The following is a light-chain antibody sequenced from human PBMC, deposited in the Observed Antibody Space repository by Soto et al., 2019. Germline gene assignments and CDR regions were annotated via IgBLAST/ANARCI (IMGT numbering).Light chain of an antibody. J-gene: IGKJ2*01. CDR2: GAS. CDR3: QQCDDWPYT. Sequence: EIVMTQSPTTLSVSPGESATLSCRASQSVRSNVAWYQQKPGQAPRLLIHGASTRATGISARFSGSGSGTDFTLSINSLQSDDSAVYYCQQCDDWPYTFGQGTKVDNK. CDR1: QSVRSN. V-gene: IGKV3-15*01.